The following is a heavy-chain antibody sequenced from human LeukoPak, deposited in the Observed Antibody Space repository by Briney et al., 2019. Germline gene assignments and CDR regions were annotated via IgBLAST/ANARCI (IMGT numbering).Heavy chain of an antibody. V-gene: IGHV3-66*01. Sequence: GGSLRLSCAASGFTVGNNYMSWVRQAPGKGPEWVSLIYSAGSTYYADSVRGRFTISRDSSKNTLFLQLNSLRAEDTAVYYCARVDTVMAYYFDLWGQGTLVTVSS. CDR2: IYSAGST. CDR1: GFTVGNNY. D-gene: IGHD5-18*01. J-gene: IGHJ4*02. CDR3: ARVDTVMAYYFDL.